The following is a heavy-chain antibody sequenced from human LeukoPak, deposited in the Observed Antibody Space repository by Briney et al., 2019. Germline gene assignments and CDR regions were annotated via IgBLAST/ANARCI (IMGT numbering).Heavy chain of an antibody. CDR1: GGSISSGGYY. CDR2: IYYSGST. CDR3: ARDLLVGMAPSGFDY. V-gene: IGHV4-31*11. D-gene: IGHD5-24*01. J-gene: IGHJ4*02. Sequence: PSETLSLTCAVSGGSISSGGYYRSWIRQHPGKGLEWIGYIYYSGSTYYNPSLKSRVTISVDTCKNQFSLKLSSVTAADTAVYYCARDLLVGMAPSGFDYRGQGTLVTVSS.